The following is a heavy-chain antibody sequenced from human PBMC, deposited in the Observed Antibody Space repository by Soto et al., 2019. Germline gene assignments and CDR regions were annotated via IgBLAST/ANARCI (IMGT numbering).Heavy chain of an antibody. J-gene: IGHJ2*01. CDR3: ARGNHRWLQLWYFDL. Sequence: QVQLVQSGAEVKKPGSSVKVSCKPSGGTFSSYTISWVRQAPGQGLEWMGGIIPIFGTANYAQKFQGRVTITADESTSTAYMELSSLSSEDTAVYYCARGNHRWLQLWYFDLWGRGTLVTVSS. CDR2: IIPIFGTA. D-gene: IGHD5-12*01. V-gene: IGHV1-69*12. CDR1: GGTFSSYT.